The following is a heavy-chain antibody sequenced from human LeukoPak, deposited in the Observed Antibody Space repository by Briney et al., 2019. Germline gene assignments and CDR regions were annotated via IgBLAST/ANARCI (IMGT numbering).Heavy chain of an antibody. J-gene: IGHJ3*02. D-gene: IGHD3-22*01. CDR2: INPNSGST. CDR1: GYTFTAYY. V-gene: IGHV1-2*02. CDR3: ARDYYDSSGFGAFDI. Sequence: ASVKVSCKASGYTFTAYYMHWVRQAPGQGPEWMGWINPNSGSTNYAQKFQGRVTMTRDTSISTAYMELSRLRSDDTAVYYCARDYYDSSGFGAFDIWGQGAMVTVSS.